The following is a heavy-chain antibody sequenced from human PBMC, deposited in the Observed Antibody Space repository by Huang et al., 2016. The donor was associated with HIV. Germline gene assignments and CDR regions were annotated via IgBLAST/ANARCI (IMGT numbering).Heavy chain of an antibody. D-gene: IGHD3-16*01. CDR1: EYTLTELS. CDR2: FDPEMGET. V-gene: IGHV1-24*01. J-gene: IGHJ4*02. Sequence: QVQLVQSRAEVKKPGASVKVSCKVSEYTLTELSIHWVRQTPGKGLEWMGGFDPEMGETSYAQKFQGRVTMTEETSTETAFMELSGLRPEDTAVYYCATGFDVFFDFWGQGTLVTVSS. CDR3: ATGFDVFFDF.